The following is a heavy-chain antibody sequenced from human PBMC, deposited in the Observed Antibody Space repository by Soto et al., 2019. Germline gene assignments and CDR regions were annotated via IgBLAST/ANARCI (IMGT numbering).Heavy chain of an antibody. V-gene: IGHV3-23*01. Sequence: GGSLRLSCSVSGFTFSNYAMTWVRQAPGKGLEWVSSISGGGGGTHYADSMKGRFTISRDNSKNTLHLEMNRLRADDTAVYYCATGVVALDYYYAMDVWGQGTTVTVSS. CDR3: ATGVVALDYYYAMDV. CDR1: GFTFSNYA. J-gene: IGHJ6*02. CDR2: ISGGGGGT. D-gene: IGHD3-3*01.